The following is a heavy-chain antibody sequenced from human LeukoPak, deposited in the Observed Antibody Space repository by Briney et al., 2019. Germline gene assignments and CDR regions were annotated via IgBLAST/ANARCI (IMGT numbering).Heavy chain of an antibody. Sequence: GGSLRLSCAAPGLAFSDYWMSWVRQAPGKGLEWVANIKPDGGHQNYVDSVKGRFTISRDNAKNSLYLQMNSLRAEDTAIYYCARVIRAAPGKGYFDYWGQGTLVTVSS. J-gene: IGHJ4*02. V-gene: IGHV3-7*03. D-gene: IGHD6-13*01. CDR3: ARVIRAAPGKGYFDY. CDR2: IKPDGGHQ. CDR1: GLAFSDYW.